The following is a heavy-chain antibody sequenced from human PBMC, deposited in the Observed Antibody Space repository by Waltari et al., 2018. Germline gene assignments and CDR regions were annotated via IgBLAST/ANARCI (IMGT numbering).Heavy chain of an antibody. CDR1: GFTFSSYA. CDR2: ISGSGGST. Sequence: EVQLVESGGGLVQPGGSLRLSCAASGFTFSSYAMRWVRPAPGKGLEWVSAISGSGGSTYYADSVKGRFTISRDNSKNTLYLQMNSLRAEDTAVYYCAKPHPGEGSGSGQFDYWGQGTLVTVSS. J-gene: IGHJ4*02. CDR3: AKPHPGEGSGSGQFDY. V-gene: IGHV3-23*04. D-gene: IGHD3-10*01.